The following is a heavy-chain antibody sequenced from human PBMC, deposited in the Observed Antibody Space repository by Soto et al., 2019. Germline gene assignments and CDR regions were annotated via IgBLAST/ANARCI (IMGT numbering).Heavy chain of an antibody. CDR2: ITHSGST. D-gene: IGHD3-9*01. J-gene: IGHJ4*02. V-gene: IGHV4-34*01. CDR1: GGSFSGYY. CDR3: ARVRGYDILTGYPYYLDY. Sequence: PSETLSLTCAVYGGSFSGYYWSWISQPPGKGLEWIGEITHSGSTNYNPSLKSRVTISVDTSKNQFSLKLSSVTAADAAVYYCARVRGYDILTGYPYYLDYWGQGTLVT.